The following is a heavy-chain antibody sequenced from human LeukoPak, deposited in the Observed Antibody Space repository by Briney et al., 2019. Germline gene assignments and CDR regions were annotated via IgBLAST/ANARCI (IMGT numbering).Heavy chain of an antibody. J-gene: IGHJ4*02. CDR3: ATGGRSGVAFES. CDR2: ISSNGGST. Sequence: GGSLRLSCSASGFTFSNYAMYWVRQSPGKGLEYVSAISSNGGSTYYADSVKGRFTISRDNSKNTLYLQMSSLRAEDTAVYYCATGGRSGVAFESWGQGTLVTVSS. D-gene: IGHD2-15*01. V-gene: IGHV3-64*04. CDR1: GFTFSNYA.